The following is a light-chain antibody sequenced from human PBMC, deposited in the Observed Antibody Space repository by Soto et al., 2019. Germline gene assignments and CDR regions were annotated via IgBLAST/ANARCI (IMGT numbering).Light chain of an antibody. V-gene: IGLV2-23*02. CDR1: SSDVGSYNL. CDR2: EVS. Sequence: QSVLTQPASVSGSPGQSITISCTGTSSDVGSYNLVSWYQQHPGKAPKIMIYEVSKRPSGVSNRSSGSKSGNTASLTISGLQAEDEADYYCCSYAGSSTYVFGTGTKVTVL. CDR3: CSYAGSSTYV. J-gene: IGLJ1*01.